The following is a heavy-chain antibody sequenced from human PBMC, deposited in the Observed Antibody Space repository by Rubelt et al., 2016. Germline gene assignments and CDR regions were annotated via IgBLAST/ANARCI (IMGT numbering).Heavy chain of an antibody. D-gene: IGHD4-17*01. CDR3: ARKSYGDTGYYFDY. V-gene: IGHV1-69*01. CDR1: GVTFSSYA. J-gene: IGHJ4*02. Sequence: QVQLVQSGAEVKKPGSSVKVSCKASGVTFSSYAISWVRQAPGQGLEWMGGIIPIFDTANYAQKFQGRVTITANESTSTAYMDLSSLRSEDTAVYYCARKSYGDTGYYFDYWGQGTLVTVSS. CDR2: IIPIFDTA.